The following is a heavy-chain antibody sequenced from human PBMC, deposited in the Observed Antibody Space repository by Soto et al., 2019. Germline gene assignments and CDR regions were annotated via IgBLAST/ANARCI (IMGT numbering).Heavy chain of an antibody. CDR2: INHSGST. D-gene: IGHD4-4*01. CDR1: GGSFSGYY. CDR3: ARAVPNPYDYSNYYYYYYYYMDV. V-gene: IGHV4-34*01. J-gene: IGHJ6*03. Sequence: SETLSLTCAVYGGSFSGYYWSWIRQPPGKGLEWIGEINHSGSTNYNPSLKSRVTISVDTSKNQFSLKLSSVTAADTAVYYCARAVPNPYDYSNYYYYYYYYMDVWGKGTTVTVSS.